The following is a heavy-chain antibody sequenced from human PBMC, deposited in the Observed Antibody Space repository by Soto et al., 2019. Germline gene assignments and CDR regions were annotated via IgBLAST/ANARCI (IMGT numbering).Heavy chain of an antibody. CDR1: GFTFNQYS. CDR2: IIGANGDT. Sequence: EVQLLESGGDLVQPGGSLRLSCVVSGFTFNQYSMSWVRQAPGKGLEWVSSIIGANGDTDYADSVEGRFTISRSNSKNPLYLQMNSLTVGDTAVYYCAKDKVPDGAWDIDYWGQGTLVTVSS. V-gene: IGHV3-23*01. J-gene: IGHJ4*02. CDR3: AKDKVPDGAWDIDY. D-gene: IGHD4-17*01.